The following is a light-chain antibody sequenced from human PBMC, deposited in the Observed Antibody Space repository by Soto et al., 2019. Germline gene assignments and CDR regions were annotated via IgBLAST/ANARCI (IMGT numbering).Light chain of an antibody. CDR2: AAS. J-gene: IGKJ4*01. CDR3: QQSNFYTLT. CDR1: QDISNF. Sequence: DIQMTQSPSSLSASVGDRVTITCRASQDISNFLAWLQQKQGKAPKPLIYAASSLQSGVPSRFSGSGSGTDGTITISSLQTEDGATYYCQQSNFYTLTFCGGTKVDIK. V-gene: IGKV1-16*01.